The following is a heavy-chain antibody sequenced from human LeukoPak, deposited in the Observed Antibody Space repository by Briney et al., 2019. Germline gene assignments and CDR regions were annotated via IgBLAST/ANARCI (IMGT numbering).Heavy chain of an antibody. CDR2: INPNSGGT. J-gene: IGHJ3*02. CDR3: ARPGGRCSSTSCSAFDI. V-gene: IGHV1-2*02. D-gene: IGHD2-2*01. Sequence: ASVKVSCKASGYTFTGYYMHWVRQAPGQGLEWMGWINPNSGGTNYAQKFQGRVTMTRDTSISTAYMELSRLRSDDTAVYYCARPGGRCSSTSCSAFDIWGQGTMVTVSS. CDR1: GYTFTGYY.